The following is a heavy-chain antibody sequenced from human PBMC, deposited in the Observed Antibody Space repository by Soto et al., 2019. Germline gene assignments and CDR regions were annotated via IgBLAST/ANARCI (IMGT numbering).Heavy chain of an antibody. CDR2: ISYDGNTK. CDR1: GFTFRDYS. CDR3: ARDEAIWGRLPDY. V-gene: IGHV3-30-3*01. Sequence: QVQLVESGGDMVQPGRSLRLSCVASGFTFRDYSMHWVRQAPGKGLEWLAVISYDGNTKYYADSVKGRFTVSRGNSTNTLYLQMDSLRAEYTAVYFCARDEAIWGRLPDYWGQGTLVTVSS. D-gene: IGHD3-16*01. J-gene: IGHJ4*02.